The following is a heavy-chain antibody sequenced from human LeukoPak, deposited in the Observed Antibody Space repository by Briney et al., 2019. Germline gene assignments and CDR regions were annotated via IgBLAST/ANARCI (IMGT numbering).Heavy chain of an antibody. CDR2: IRGSGGTT. CDR1: GFNFSNQA. J-gene: IGHJ4*02. D-gene: IGHD1-26*01. CDR3: ARHWDY. V-gene: IGHV3-23*01. Sequence: GESLRLSCAASGFNFSNQAMSWVRQAPGKGLEWVSTIRGSGGTTYYADSVKGRFTISRDNSKNTVCLQMNSLRAEDTAVYYCARHWDYWGQGTLVTVSS.